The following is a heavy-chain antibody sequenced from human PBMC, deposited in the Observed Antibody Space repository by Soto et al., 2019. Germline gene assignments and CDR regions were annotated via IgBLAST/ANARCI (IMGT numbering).Heavy chain of an antibody. J-gene: IGHJ6*02. Sequence: GESLKISCKGSGYSFTSYWISWVRQMPGKGLEWMGRIDPSDSYTNYSPSFQGHVTVSADKSISTAYLQWSSLKASDTAMYYCARHETAMVMSMYVWGQGTTVTVSS. D-gene: IGHD5-18*01. CDR2: IDPSDSYT. CDR1: GYSFTSYW. CDR3: ARHETAMVMSMYV. V-gene: IGHV5-10-1*01.